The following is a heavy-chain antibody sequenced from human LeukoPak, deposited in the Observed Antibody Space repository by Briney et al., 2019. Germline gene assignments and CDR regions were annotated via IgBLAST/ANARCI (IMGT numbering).Heavy chain of an antibody. V-gene: IGHV1-8*01. D-gene: IGHD5-18*01. J-gene: IGHJ4*02. CDR2: MNPNSGNT. CDR3: ASRGGYSYGLVPYFDY. Sequence: ASAKVSCKASGYTFTSYDINWVRQATGQGLEWMGWMNPNSGNTGYAQKFQGRVTMTRNTSISTAYMELSRLRSEDTAVYYCASRGGYSYGLVPYFDYWGQGTLVSVSS. CDR1: GYTFTSYD.